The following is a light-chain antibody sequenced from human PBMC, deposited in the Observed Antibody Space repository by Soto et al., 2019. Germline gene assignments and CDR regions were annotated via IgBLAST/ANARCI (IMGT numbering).Light chain of an antibody. CDR1: QSVSSSY. V-gene: IGKV3-20*01. Sequence: DIVLTQSPGTLSLSPGERATLSCRASQSVSSSYLAWYQQKPGQAPRLLIYGASSRATGIPDRFSGGGSGTDFTLTISRLEPEDFVVYYCHHYGTSPTWTFGQGTKVEIK. CDR2: GAS. J-gene: IGKJ1*01. CDR3: HHYGTSPTWT.